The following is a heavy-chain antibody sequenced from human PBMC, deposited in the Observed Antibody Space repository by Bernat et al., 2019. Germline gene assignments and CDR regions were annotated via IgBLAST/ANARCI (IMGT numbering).Heavy chain of an antibody. D-gene: IGHD3-22*01. CDR1: GGSFSGYY. CDR2: INHSGST. J-gene: IGHJ3*02. Sequence: QVQLQQWGAGLLKPSETLSLTCAVYGGSFSGYYWSWIRQPPGKGLEWIGEINHSGSTNYDPSLKSRVTISVDTSKNQFSLKLSSVTAADTAVYYCARGRLSSVVVIRDAFDIWGQGTMVTVSS. CDR3: ARGRLSSVVVIRDAFDI. V-gene: IGHV4-34*01.